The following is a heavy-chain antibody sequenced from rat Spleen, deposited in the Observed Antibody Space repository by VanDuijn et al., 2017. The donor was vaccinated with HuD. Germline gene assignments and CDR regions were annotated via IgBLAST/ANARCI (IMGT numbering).Heavy chain of an antibody. D-gene: IGHD1-11*01. V-gene: IGHV2-63*01. CDR2: MRYNGDT. CDR3: TRPGYGGYGV. Sequence: QVQLKESGPGLVQPSQTLSLTCTVSGLSLIRYNVHWVRQPPGKGLEWMGRMRYNGDTSYNSALKSRLSISRDTSKNQVFLKMNSLQTEDTAIYFCTRPGYGGYGVWGPGTMVTVSS. CDR1: GLSLIRYN. J-gene: IGHJ1*01.